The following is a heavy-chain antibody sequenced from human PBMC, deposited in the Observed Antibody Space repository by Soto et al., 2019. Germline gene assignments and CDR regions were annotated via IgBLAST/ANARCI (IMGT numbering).Heavy chain of an antibody. Sequence: GGSLRLSCSASGFSITDYAMSWVRQAPGKGLEWVSSISASGTKTFYGDSVKGRFAISRDTSKNTVYMQMNNLRAEDTALYYCAKDGIRKDDYWGQGTVVTV. V-gene: IGHV3-23*01. CDR3: AKDGIRKDDY. CDR2: ISASGTKT. J-gene: IGHJ4*02. CDR1: GFSITDYA.